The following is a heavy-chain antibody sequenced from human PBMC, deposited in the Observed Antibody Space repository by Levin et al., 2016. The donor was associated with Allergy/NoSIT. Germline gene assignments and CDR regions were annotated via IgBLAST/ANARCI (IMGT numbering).Heavy chain of an antibody. Sequence: WIRQPPGKGLEWIGSIYYSGSTYYNPSLKSRVTISVDTSKNQFSLKLSSVTAADTAVYYCALSYSSSWTDWGQGTLVTVSS. J-gene: IGHJ4*02. V-gene: IGHV4-39*01. D-gene: IGHD6-13*01. CDR2: IYYSGST. CDR3: ALSYSSSWTD.